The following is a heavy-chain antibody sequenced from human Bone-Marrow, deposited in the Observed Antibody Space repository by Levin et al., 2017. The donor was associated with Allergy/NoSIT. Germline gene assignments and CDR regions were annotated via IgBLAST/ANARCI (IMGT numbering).Heavy chain of an antibody. CDR2: ISAYNGNT. Sequence: PRASVKVSCKASGYTFTSYGISWVRQAPGQGLEWMGWISAYNGNTNYAQKLQGRVTMTTDTSTSTAYMELRSLRSDDTAVYYCARHLDYGGNADYFDYWGQGTLVTVSS. CDR3: ARHLDYGGNADYFDY. V-gene: IGHV1-18*01. D-gene: IGHD4-23*01. J-gene: IGHJ4*02. CDR1: GYTFTSYG.